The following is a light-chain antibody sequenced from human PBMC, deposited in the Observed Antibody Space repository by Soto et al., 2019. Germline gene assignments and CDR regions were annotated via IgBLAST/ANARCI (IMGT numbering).Light chain of an antibody. V-gene: IGLV2-23*01. CDR2: EGS. Sequence: QSVLTQPASVSGSPGQSMTISCIGTSNDVGTYSLVSWYQQHPGKAPKLMIYEGSKRPSGVSSRFSGSKSGSTASLTISGLRPEDEADYYCCSYARGDDWVFGGGTKLTVL. CDR3: CSYARGDDWV. J-gene: IGLJ3*02. CDR1: SNDVGTYSL.